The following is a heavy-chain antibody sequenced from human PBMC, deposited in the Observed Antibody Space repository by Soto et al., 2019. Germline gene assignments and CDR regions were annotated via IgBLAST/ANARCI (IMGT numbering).Heavy chain of an antibody. CDR1: GGSISSSY. D-gene: IGHD1-26*01. CDR3: ARRYGGNLEY. V-gene: IGHV4-59*08. CDR2: LYYSGST. Sequence: QVQLQESGPGLVKPSETLSLTCTVSGGSISSSYWSWIRQPPGKGLEWIGYLYYSGSTNYNHALKRRVTISVDTSKNQCTLKLSAVPAADTAVYYCARRYGGNLEYWGQGTMVTVSS. J-gene: IGHJ4*02.